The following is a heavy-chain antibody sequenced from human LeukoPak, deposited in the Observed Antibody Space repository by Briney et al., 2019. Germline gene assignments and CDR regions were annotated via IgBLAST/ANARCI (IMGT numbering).Heavy chain of an antibody. V-gene: IGHV4-59*01. Sequence: PSETLSLTCTLSGGSISSYYWNWIRRPPGKGLEWIGYIYYSGSTNYNPSLKSRVTISVDTSKNQFSLRLSSVTAADTAVYYCARMTSMTTSRGFFFDFWGQGTLVTVSS. CDR1: GGSISSYY. J-gene: IGHJ4*02. D-gene: IGHD4-17*01. CDR2: IYYSGST. CDR3: ARMTSMTTSRGFFFDF.